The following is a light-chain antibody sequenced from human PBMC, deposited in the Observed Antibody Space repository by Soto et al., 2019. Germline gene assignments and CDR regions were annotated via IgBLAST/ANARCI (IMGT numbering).Light chain of an antibody. CDR2: EGS. J-gene: IGLJ2*01. Sequence: QSALTQPASVSGSPGQSISISCTGTSSDVGSYNLVSWYQHHPGKAPKLMIYEGSKRPSGVSNRFSGSKSGNTASLTISGLQAEDEADYYCYSYAGSSTSVVFGGGTKVTVL. CDR1: SSDVGSYNL. V-gene: IGLV2-23*01. CDR3: YSYAGSSTSVV.